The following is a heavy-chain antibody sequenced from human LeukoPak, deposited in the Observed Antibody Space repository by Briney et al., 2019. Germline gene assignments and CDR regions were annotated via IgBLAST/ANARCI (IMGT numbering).Heavy chain of an antibody. CDR3: AREGGYRVRDAFDI. V-gene: IGHV1-69*05. Sequence: SVKVSCKASGGTFSSYAISWVRQAPGQGLEWMGGIIPIFGTANYAQKFQGRVMITTDESTSTAYMELSSLRSEDTAVYYCAREGGYRVRDAFDIWGQGTMVTVSS. J-gene: IGHJ3*02. CDR1: GGTFSSYA. D-gene: IGHD3-22*01. CDR2: IIPIFGTA.